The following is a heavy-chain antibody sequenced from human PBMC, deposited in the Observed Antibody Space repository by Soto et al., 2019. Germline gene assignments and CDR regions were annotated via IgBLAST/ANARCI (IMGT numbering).Heavy chain of an antibody. CDR1: GGTFSSYA. CDR2: IIPIFGTA. J-gene: IGHJ4*02. Sequence: SVKVSCKASGGTFSSYAISWVRQAPGQGLEWMGGIIPIFGTANYAQKFQGRVTITADESTSTAYMELSSLRSEDTAVYYCARDLSGGYDILPGYSDYWGQGTLVTVSS. CDR3: ARDLSGGYDILPGYSDY. V-gene: IGHV1-69*13. D-gene: IGHD3-9*01.